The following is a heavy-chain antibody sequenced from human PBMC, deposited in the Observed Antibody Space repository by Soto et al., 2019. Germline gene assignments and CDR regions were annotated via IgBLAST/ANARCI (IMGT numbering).Heavy chain of an antibody. J-gene: IGHJ4*02. V-gene: IGHV4-59*11. CDR1: GASMTDHY. CDR3: ARSGHTFGGVV. CDR2: IFYTGNT. D-gene: IGHD3-16*01. Sequence: PSETLSLTCTVSGASMTDHYCSWIRQPPGKGLEYIGYIFYTGNTNYNPSFKSRVTMSIDMSRNQISLNLNSVTAADTAVYYCARSGHTFGGVVWGQGILVTAPQ.